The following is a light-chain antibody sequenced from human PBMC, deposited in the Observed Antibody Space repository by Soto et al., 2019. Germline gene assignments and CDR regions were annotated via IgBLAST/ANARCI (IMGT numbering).Light chain of an antibody. CDR2: HAS. Sequence: IVMSQSPATVSVTQGERATLSCRASQSVSDKLAWYQQKPGQAPRLLIYHASARATGIPARFSGSGSGTEFTLTISGLQSEDFAVYYCQQYNNWLPWTFCQGTRLEI. J-gene: IGKJ5*01. CDR1: QSVSDK. CDR3: QQYNNWLPWT. V-gene: IGKV3-15*01.